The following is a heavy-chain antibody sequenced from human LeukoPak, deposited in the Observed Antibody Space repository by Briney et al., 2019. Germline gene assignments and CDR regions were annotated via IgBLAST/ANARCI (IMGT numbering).Heavy chain of an antibody. CDR2: LFYSGST. D-gene: IGHD3-10*01. V-gene: IGHV4-59*01. CDR3: ARVNYVSGSVGAFDI. J-gene: IGHJ3*02. CDR1: GGSISSYY. Sequence: PSETLSLTCTVSGGSISSYYWSWIRQPPGKGLEWMGYLFYSGSTNYNPSLKSRVTISVDTSKNQFSLMLISVTAADTAVYYCARVNYVSGSVGAFDIWGQGTMVTVSS.